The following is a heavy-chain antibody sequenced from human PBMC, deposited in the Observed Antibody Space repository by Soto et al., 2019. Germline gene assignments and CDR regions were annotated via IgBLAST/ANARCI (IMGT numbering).Heavy chain of an antibody. V-gene: IGHV3-33*01. CDR3: ATEERATNNFDY. CDR1: GFTFRSYG. J-gene: IGHJ4*02. CDR2: IWYDGSPK. Sequence: QVQLVESGGGVVQPGRSLRLSCAASGFTFRSYGMHWVRQAPGKGLEWVAVIWYDGSPKYYADSVKGRFTISRDNSKNTLYLQMNSLRAEDTAVYYCATEERATNNFDYWGQGTLVTVSS. D-gene: IGHD5-12*01.